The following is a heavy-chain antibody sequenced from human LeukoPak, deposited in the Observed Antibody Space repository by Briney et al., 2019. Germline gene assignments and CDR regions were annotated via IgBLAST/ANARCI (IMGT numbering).Heavy chain of an antibody. J-gene: IGHJ4*02. Sequence: GASVKVSCKASGYTFTSYYMHWVRQAPGQGPEWMGRISPSRGSTSYAKKFQGRVNMTRDTYTSTVYMELSSLRSEDTAVYYCARGWELLLGNYWGQGTLVTVSS. CDR1: GYTFTSYY. CDR3: ARGWELLLGNY. V-gene: IGHV1-46*01. CDR2: ISPSRGST. D-gene: IGHD1-26*01.